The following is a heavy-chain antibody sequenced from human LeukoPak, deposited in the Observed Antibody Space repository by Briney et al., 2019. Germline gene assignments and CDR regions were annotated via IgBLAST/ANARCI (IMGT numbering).Heavy chain of an antibody. CDR2: IMSTGDTT. CDR1: GYTFTSYH. CDR3: VKEDAHTYYFDF. J-gene: IGHJ4*02. D-gene: IGHD2-2*01. V-gene: IGHV1-46*01. Sequence: ASVQVSYKTSGYTFTSYHMHWVRQAPGQGLEWVAIIMSTGDTTVYAQKFQGRVTVTRDTSTSTVYMDLSSLSSEDTAVYYCVKEDAHTYYFDFWGPGTLVTVSS.